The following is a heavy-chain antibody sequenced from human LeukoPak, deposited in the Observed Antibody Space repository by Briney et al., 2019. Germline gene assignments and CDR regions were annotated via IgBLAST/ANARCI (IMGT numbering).Heavy chain of an antibody. V-gene: IGHV4-4*02. CDR1: GGSISSSNW. Sequence: PSETLSLTCAVSGGSISSSNWWSWVRQPPGKGLEWIGEIYHSGSANYNPSLKSRVTISVDKSKNQFSLKLSSVTAADTALYYCARDQDDGTYYYDSSGYHIGSYFDYWGQGTLVTVSS. D-gene: IGHD3-22*01. CDR2: IYHSGSA. J-gene: IGHJ4*02. CDR3: ARDQDDGTYYYDSSGYHIGSYFDY.